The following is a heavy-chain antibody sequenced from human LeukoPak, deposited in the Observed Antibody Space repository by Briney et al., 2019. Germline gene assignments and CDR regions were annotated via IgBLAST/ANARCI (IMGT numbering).Heavy chain of an antibody. Sequence: GGSLRLSCAASGFTFSSYAMSWVRQAPGKGLEWVSAISGSGGSTYYADSVKGRFTISRDNSKNTLYLQMNSLRAEDTAVYYCARDELGAAPRYSGYASDYYYGMDVWGQGTTVTVSS. CDR2: ISGSGGST. CDR1: GFTFSSYA. J-gene: IGHJ6*02. CDR3: ARDELGAAPRYSGYASDYYYGMDV. D-gene: IGHD5-12*01. V-gene: IGHV3-23*01.